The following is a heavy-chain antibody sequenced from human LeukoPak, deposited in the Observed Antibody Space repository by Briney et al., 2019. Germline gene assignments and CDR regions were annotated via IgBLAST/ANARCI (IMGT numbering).Heavy chain of an antibody. CDR2: ITSDGDST. V-gene: IGHV3-23*01. J-gene: IGHJ4*02. CDR3: AKDLSYTSGSSDY. CDR1: GFTFSAFA. Sequence: GGSLRLSCAASGFTFSAFAMTWVRQAPGKGLECVSTITSDGDSTYSADSVKGRITFFRDNSKNTLSLQLRSLRAEDTAVYYCAKDLSYTSGSSDYWGQGTLVTVSS. D-gene: IGHD6-19*01.